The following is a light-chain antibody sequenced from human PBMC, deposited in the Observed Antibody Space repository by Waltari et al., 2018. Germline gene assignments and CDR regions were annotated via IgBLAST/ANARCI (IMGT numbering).Light chain of an antibody. CDR1: QSVLYSSNNKNY. CDR3: QQYYSTPWT. CDR2: WAS. V-gene: IGKV4-1*01. J-gene: IGKJ1*01. Sequence: DIVMTQSPDSLAVSLGERATINCKSSQSVLYSSNNKNYLAWYQQKPGQPPKLFIYWASNRESWVPDRISGSGSGTDFTLTISSLQAEDVAVYYCQQYYSTPWTFGQGTKVEIK.